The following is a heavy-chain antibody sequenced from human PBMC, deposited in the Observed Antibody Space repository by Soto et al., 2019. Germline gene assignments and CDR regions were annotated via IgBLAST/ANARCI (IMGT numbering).Heavy chain of an antibody. V-gene: IGHV5-51*01. CDR3: ARGGVSTRTFDY. Sequence: GESLKISCKGSGYNFAGYWIAWVRQMPGKGLELMGIIYISDSDTSYRTSFQGQVTISADKSISFAYLQWSSLRASDTAMYYCARGGVSTRTFDYWGQGAPVTVSS. J-gene: IGHJ4*02. CDR2: IYISDSDT. D-gene: IGHD3-3*01. CDR1: GYNFAGYW.